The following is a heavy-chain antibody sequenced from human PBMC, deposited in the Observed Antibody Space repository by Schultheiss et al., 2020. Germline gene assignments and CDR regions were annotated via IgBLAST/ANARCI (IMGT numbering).Heavy chain of an antibody. D-gene: IGHD1-26*01. CDR3: AAWEGLYHFDY. Sequence: SETLSLTCAVYGGSFSGYYWSWIRQPPGKGLEWIGSIYHSGSTYYNPSLKSRVTISADTSKNQFSLKVRSVTAADTAMYYCAAWEGLYHFDYWGQGTPVTVSS. J-gene: IGHJ4*02. CDR1: GGSFSGYY. CDR2: IYHSGST. V-gene: IGHV4-34*09.